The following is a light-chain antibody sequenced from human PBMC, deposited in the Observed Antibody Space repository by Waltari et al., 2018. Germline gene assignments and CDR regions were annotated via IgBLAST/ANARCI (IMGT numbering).Light chain of an antibody. Sequence: DIQLTQSPSSLSASLEDRVVFTCRSSQNIGKFLNWYQQRPGTAPKLLIFAASSLRSGVPPRFSGSGSGTDFTLTITSLEPEDFATYYCQQTYSAPWTFGQGTRVEIK. J-gene: IGKJ1*01. CDR2: AAS. CDR1: QNIGKF. CDR3: QQTYSAPWT. V-gene: IGKV1-39*01.